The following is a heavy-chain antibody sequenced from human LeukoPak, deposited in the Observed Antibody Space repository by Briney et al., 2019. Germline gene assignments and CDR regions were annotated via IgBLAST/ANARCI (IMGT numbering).Heavy chain of an antibody. CDR3: SRLTHSYYSDTSGYYPYYYMDV. Sequence: PSETLSLICTVSAGSISSSDYYWGWIRQSPEKGLEWIGRISYSGKAYYNPSLKSRDNITVDTSKNHFSLRLSSVTAADTAVYYCSRLTHSYYSDTSGYYPYYYMDVWGEGTTVTV. D-gene: IGHD3-22*01. V-gene: IGHV4-39*02. CDR2: ISYSGKA. CDR1: AGSISSSDYY. J-gene: IGHJ6*03.